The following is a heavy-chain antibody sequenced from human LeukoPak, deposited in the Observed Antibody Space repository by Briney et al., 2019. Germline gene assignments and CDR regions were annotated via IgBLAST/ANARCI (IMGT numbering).Heavy chain of an antibody. CDR2: ISRSGSSGSTI. D-gene: IGHD2-15*01. Sequence: NPSETLSLTCAVYGGSFSGYYWSWIRQPPGKGLEWVSSISRSGSSGSTIFYADSVKGRFTISRDNAKSSLYLQMNSLRAEDTAVYYCAGGYCSGGSCWGPFAYWGQGALVTVSS. V-gene: IGHV3-11*04. CDR3: AGGYCSGGSCWGPFAY. CDR1: GGSFSGYY. J-gene: IGHJ4*02.